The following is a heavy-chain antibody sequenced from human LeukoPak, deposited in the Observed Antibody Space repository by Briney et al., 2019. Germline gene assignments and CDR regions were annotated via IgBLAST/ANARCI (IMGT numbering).Heavy chain of an antibody. CDR2: IYTSGST. CDR1: GVSISSGSYY. V-gene: IGHV4-61*02. J-gene: IGHJ5*02. Sequence: ASQTLSLTCTVSGVSISSGSYYWSWLRQPAGKGLEWIGRIYTSGSTNYNPSLKSRVTISVDTSKNQFSLKLSSVTAADTAVYYCARELSPLDTAMGGKWFDPWGQGTLVTVSS. CDR3: ARELSPLDTAMGGKWFDP. D-gene: IGHD5-18*01.